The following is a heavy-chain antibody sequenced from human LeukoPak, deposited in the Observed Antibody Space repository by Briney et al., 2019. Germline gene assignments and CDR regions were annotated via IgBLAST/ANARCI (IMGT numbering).Heavy chain of an antibody. CDR2: ISYDGSNK. D-gene: IGHD6-19*01. CDR3: ARDGSPGIAVAGTISWFDP. J-gene: IGHJ5*02. Sequence: PGGSLRLSCAASGFTFSSYAMHWVRQAPGKGLEWVAVISYDGSNKYYADSVKGRFTISRDNSKNTLYLQMNSLRAEDTAVYYCARDGSPGIAVAGTISWFDPWGQGTLVTVSS. CDR1: GFTFSSYA. V-gene: IGHV3-30-3*01.